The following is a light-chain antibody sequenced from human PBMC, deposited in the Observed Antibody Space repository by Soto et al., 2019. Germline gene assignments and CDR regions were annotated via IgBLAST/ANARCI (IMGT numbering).Light chain of an antibody. CDR1: QRTWSW. CDR2: KAS. Sequence: DVQMTQYPSTLSASVGDRVTITCQASQRTWSWLASYQRIPVRAPKHLIYKASSLESGVPSRFSGSGSGTEFTLTISSLQLDDFATYYCQQYNSQWTFGQGTKVDIK. V-gene: IGKV1-5*03. J-gene: IGKJ1*01. CDR3: QQYNSQWT.